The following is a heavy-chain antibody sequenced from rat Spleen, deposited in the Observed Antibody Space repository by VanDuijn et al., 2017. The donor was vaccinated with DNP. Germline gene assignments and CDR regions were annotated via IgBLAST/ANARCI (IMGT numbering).Heavy chain of an antibody. CDR3: ARDRANWEDYFDY. V-gene: IGHV2S63*01. Sequence: WTGGNTAYNSLLKSRLSIRRDISKSQVFLNMNSLQTEDTATYYCARDRANWEDYFDYWGQGVMVTVSS. CDR2: WTGGNT. D-gene: IGHD5-1*01. J-gene: IGHJ2*01.